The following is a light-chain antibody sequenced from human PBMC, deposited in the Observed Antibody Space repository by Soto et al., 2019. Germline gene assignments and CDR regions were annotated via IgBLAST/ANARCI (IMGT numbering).Light chain of an antibody. CDR3: QVWESSSDQYV. J-gene: IGLJ1*01. Sequence: SYELTQPPSVSVAPGQTARITCGGNNLGSKSVRWYQQKPGQAPVVVVYDDSDRPSGIPERFSGSNSGNTATLTISRVEVGDEADYYCQVWESSSDQYVFGTGTKVTVL. V-gene: IGLV3-21*02. CDR1: NLGSKS. CDR2: DDS.